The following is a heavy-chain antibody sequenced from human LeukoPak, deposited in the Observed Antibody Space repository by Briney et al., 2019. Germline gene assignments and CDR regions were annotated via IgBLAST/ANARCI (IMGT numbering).Heavy chain of an antibody. Sequence: SETLSLTCTVSGGSFSSYYWSWIRQPAGKGLEWIGRIYSSGSTNYNPSLKSRVTISVDTSKNQFSLRLSSVTAADTAVYYCARVEPVLWFGELDHPMNWFDPWGQGTLVTVSS. J-gene: IGHJ5*02. D-gene: IGHD3-10*01. CDR1: GGSFSSYY. V-gene: IGHV4-4*07. CDR3: ARVEPVLWFGELDHPMNWFDP. CDR2: IYSSGST.